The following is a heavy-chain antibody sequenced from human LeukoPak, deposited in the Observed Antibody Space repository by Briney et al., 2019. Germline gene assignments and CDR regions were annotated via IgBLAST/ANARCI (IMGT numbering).Heavy chain of an antibody. D-gene: IGHD6-13*01. CDR1: GYTFTGYY. CDR2: INPNSGGT. Sequence: GASVKVSCKASGYTFTGYYMHWVRQAPGQGLEWMGWINPNSGGTNYAQKFQGRVIMTRDTSISTAYMELSRLRSDDTAVYYCAREKQQLVPYYGMDVWGQGTTVTVSS. V-gene: IGHV1-2*02. J-gene: IGHJ6*02. CDR3: AREKQQLVPYYGMDV.